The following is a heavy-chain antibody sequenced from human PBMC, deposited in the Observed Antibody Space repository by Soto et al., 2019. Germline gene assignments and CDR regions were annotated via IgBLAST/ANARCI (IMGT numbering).Heavy chain of an antibody. D-gene: IGHD1-1*01. V-gene: IGHV2-5*01. Sequence: EGVSWIRQPPGKALDWLALIYWNDDTRYSPSRKSRLTITKYTSKNHVVLTMTNMDPVDTSTYFCAHGDLFFFQAKHGIRGTVPVSAFLLNRSSDL. CDR3: AHGDLFFFQAKHGIRGTVPVSAFLLNRSSDL. CDR1: EG. J-gene: IGHJ2*01. CDR2: IYWNDDT.